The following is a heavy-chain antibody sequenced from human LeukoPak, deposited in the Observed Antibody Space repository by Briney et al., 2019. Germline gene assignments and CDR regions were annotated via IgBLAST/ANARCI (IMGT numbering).Heavy chain of an antibody. CDR1: GYTFTGYY. J-gene: IGHJ6*03. CDR3: ARDRRGYSYEDYYYYMDV. CDR2: INPNSGGT. D-gene: IGHD5-18*01. V-gene: IGHV1-2*02. Sequence: ASVKVSRKASGYTFTGYYMHWVRQAPGQGLEWMGWINPNSGGTNYAQKFQGRVTMTRDTSISTAYMELSRLRSDDTAVYYCARDRRGYSYEDYYYYMDVWGKGTTVTVSS.